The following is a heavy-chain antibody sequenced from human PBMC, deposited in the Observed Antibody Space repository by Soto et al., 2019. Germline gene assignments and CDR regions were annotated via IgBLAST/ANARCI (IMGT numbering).Heavy chain of an antibody. V-gene: IGHV4-59*01. CDR2: IYYSGST. D-gene: IGHD4-17*01. CDR3: ARDYGNAFDI. CDR1: GGSISSYY. Sequence: QVQLQESGPGLVKPSETLSLTCTVSGGSISSYYWSWIRQPPGKGLEWIGYIYYSGSTNYNPSLKSRATISVATAKYQFSLKLSSVTAADTAVYYCARDYGNAFDIWGQGTMVTVSS. J-gene: IGHJ3*02.